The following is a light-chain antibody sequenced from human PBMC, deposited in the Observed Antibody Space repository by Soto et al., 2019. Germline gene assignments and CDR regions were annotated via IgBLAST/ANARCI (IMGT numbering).Light chain of an antibody. Sequence: AIQMTQSPSSLSASVGDRVSITCRASQDISDDLGWYQQKPGKAPKVLIYGASILQSGVPSRFSGSGSGTDVTLTISSLQPEDFATYYCLQDYNYPWTFGQGTRVEIK. CDR3: LQDYNYPWT. CDR2: GAS. J-gene: IGKJ1*01. V-gene: IGKV1-6*01. CDR1: QDISDD.